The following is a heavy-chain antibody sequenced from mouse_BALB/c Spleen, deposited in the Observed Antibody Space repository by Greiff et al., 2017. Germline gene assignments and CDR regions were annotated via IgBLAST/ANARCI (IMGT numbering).Heavy chain of an antibody. CDR1: GFDFSRYW. D-gene: IGHD2-1*01. J-gene: IGHJ4*01. CDR3: ARRGNYYAMDY. CDR2: INPDSSTI. Sequence: DVMLVESGGGLVQPGGSLKLSCAASGFDFSRYWMSWVRQAPGKGLEWIGEINPDSSTINYTPSLKDKFIISRDNAKNTLYLQMSKVRSEDTALYDCARRGNYYAMDYWGQGTSVTVSS. V-gene: IGHV4-1*02.